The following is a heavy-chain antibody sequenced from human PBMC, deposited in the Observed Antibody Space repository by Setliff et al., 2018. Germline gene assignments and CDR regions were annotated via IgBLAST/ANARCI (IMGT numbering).Heavy chain of an antibody. CDR2: IYNSRNT. Sequence: PSETLSLTCAVSGGSISNANWWSWVRQPPGKGLEWIGEIYNSRNTNYNPSLKSRVTISVDKSKNQFSLKLTSVTAADTAVYYCAGGVSGRFNYWGQGTLVTVSS. D-gene: IGHD3-10*01. V-gene: IGHV4-4*02. CDR3: AGGVSGRFNY. J-gene: IGHJ4*02. CDR1: GGSISNANW.